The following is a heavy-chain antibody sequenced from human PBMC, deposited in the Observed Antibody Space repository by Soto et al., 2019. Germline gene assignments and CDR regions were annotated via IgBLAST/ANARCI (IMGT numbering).Heavy chain of an antibody. Sequence: EVQLVESGGGLVQPGGSLRLSCVASGVTFTSHNMSWVRQAPGKGLEWMSYIDTTSRTIYYADSVKGRFTVSRDNAKNAVYTQMNNLRDEDTTIYYCAIDGDRGFDMDVWGQGTTITVSS. CDR2: IDTTSRTI. CDR1: GVTFTSHN. J-gene: IGHJ6*02. CDR3: AIDGDRGFDMDV. V-gene: IGHV3-48*02.